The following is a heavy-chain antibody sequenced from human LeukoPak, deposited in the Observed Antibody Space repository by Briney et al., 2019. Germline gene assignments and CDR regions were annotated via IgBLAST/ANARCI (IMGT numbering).Heavy chain of an antibody. CDR3: ARTHCGGGSCDTFDP. V-gene: IGHV4-4*07. CDR1: GVSISNYF. D-gene: IGHD2-21*01. J-gene: IGHJ5*02. CDR2: FYASGTT. Sequence: SETLSLTCNVFGVSISNYFWSWLRQPAGKGLEWIGRFYASGTTYYNPPLRSRVTLSMDTSKNHFSLKLTSVPAADTAVYYCARTHCGGGSCDTFDPWGQGTLVTVSS.